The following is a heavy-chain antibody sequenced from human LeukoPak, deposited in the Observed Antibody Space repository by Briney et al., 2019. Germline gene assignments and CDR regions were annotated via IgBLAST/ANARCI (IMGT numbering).Heavy chain of an antibody. Sequence: GGSLRLSCAASGFTFDDYAIHWVRQAPGKGLEWVSIISRDGDTTYYADSVKGRFTISRDNSKNTLYLQMNSLRAEDTAVYYCARGQYDSSGYYYDATGNWFDPWGQGTLVTVSS. CDR1: GFTFDDYA. CDR2: ISRDGDTT. V-gene: IGHV3-43*02. J-gene: IGHJ5*02. CDR3: ARGQYDSSGYYYDATGNWFDP. D-gene: IGHD3-22*01.